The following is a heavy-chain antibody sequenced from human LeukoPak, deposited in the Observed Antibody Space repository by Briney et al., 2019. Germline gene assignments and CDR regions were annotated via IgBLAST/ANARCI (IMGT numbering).Heavy chain of an antibody. Sequence: SETLSLTCTVSGYSISSGYYWGWIRQPPGMGLEWIGSIYHTGSTYYNPSRKSRVTISVDTSKNQFPLKLSSVTAADTAVYYCARVPSTNYYDSSGYWGYFDYWGQGTVVSVSS. D-gene: IGHD3-22*01. CDR2: IYHTGST. J-gene: IGHJ4*02. CDR3: ARVPSTNYYDSSGYWGYFDY. CDR1: GYSISSGYY. V-gene: IGHV4-38-2*02.